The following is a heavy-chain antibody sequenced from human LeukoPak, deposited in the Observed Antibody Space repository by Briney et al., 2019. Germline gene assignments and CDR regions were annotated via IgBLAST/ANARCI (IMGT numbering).Heavy chain of an antibody. D-gene: IGHD5-12*01. CDR1: GFTFSSYS. CDR2: ISSSSSYI. CDR3: ARDVTNIVATDY. Sequence: PGGSLRLSCAASGFTFSSYSMNWVRQAPGEGLEWVSSISSSSSYIYYADSVKGRFTISRDNAKNSLYLQMNSLRAEDTAVYYCARDVTNIVATDYWGQGTLVTVSS. V-gene: IGHV3-21*01. J-gene: IGHJ4*02.